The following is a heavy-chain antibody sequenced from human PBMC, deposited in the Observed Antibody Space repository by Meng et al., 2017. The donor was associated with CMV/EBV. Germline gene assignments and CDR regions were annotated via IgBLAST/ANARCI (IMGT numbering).Heavy chain of an antibody. Sequence: ASLKISCAASGFTFSSYSIIWVRQSPGKGLEWVSSISSSSSYTFYVDSVKGRFTISRDNAKNLVYLQMNSLRAEDTAMYYCARVLEDVVVVVPNYYYGMDVWGQGTTVTVSS. J-gene: IGHJ6*01. CDR2: ISSSSSYT. D-gene: IGHD2-15*01. CDR3: ARVLEDVVVVVPNYYYGMDV. V-gene: IGHV3-21*01. CDR1: GFTFSSYS.